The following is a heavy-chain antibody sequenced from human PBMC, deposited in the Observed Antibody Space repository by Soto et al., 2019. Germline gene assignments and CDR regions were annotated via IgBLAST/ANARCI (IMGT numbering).Heavy chain of an antibody. CDR3: ARDLRIAAAPTFDY. V-gene: IGHV3-21*01. J-gene: IGHJ4*02. Sequence: EVQLVESGGGLVKPGGSLRLSCAASGFTFSSYSMNWVRQAPGKGLEWVSSISSSSSYIYYADSVKGRFTISRDNAKNSLYLQMNSLRAEDTAVYYCARDLRIAAAPTFDYWGQGTLVTVSS. CDR1: GFTFSSYS. D-gene: IGHD6-25*01. CDR2: ISSSSSYI.